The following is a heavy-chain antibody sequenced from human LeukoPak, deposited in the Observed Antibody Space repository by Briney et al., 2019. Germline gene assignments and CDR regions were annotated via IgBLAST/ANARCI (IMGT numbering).Heavy chain of an antibody. CDR3: ARGKAAKAARPLFDY. CDR2: LNHSGST. V-gene: IGHV4-34*01. Sequence: SETLSLTCAVYGGPFSGYYWSWIRQPPGKGVEWIGELNHSGSTNYNPPLKSRVTISVGTSKNQFSLKLSSVTAADTAVYYCARGKAAKAARPLFDYWGQGTLVTVSS. D-gene: IGHD6-6*01. J-gene: IGHJ4*02. CDR1: GGPFSGYY.